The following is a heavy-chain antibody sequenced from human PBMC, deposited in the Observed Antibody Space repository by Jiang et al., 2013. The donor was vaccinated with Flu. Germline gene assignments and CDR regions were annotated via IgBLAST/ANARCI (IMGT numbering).Heavy chain of an antibody. CDR3: ARQDTIFGVVITPFDY. D-gene: IGHD3-3*01. Sequence: GAEVKKPGESLKISCKGSGYSFTNYWIGWVRQMPGKGLEWMGIIFPGDSDTRYSPSFQGQVTISADKSISSAYLQWSSLKASDTAMYYCARQDTIFGVVITPFDYWGQGTLVTVSS. J-gene: IGHJ4*02. CDR1: GYSFTNYW. CDR2: IFPGDSDT. V-gene: IGHV5-51*01.